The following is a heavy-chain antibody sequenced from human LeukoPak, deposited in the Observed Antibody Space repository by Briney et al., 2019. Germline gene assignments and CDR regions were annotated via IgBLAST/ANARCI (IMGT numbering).Heavy chain of an antibody. D-gene: IGHD4-23*01. Sequence: SETLSLTCTVSGGSISGYFWSWIRQPPGKGLEWIAYIYYTGDTNYNPSLKSRVTISVDTSKNHFSLKLTSVTAADTAVYYCVRLSVVSPHRYFDLWGRGTLVTVSS. CDR3: VRLSVVSPHRYFDL. J-gene: IGHJ2*01. CDR1: GGSISGYF. V-gene: IGHV4-59*08. CDR2: IYYTGDT.